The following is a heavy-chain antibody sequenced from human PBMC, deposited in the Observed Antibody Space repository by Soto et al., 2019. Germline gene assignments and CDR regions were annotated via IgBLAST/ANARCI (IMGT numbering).Heavy chain of an antibody. Sequence: SETLSLTCTVSGDSISSYYWSWIRQPPGKGLEWIGYIYYSGSTNYNPSLKSRVTISVDTSKNQFSLKLSSVTAADTAVYYCARTRAVWFDPWGQGTLVTVSS. CDR2: IYYSGST. D-gene: IGHD6-19*01. V-gene: IGHV4-59*08. CDR1: GDSISSYY. CDR3: ARTRAVWFDP. J-gene: IGHJ5*02.